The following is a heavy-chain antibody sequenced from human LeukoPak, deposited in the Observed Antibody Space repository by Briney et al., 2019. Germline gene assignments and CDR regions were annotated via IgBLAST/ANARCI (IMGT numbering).Heavy chain of an antibody. Sequence: PSETLSLTCTVSGGSISSYYWSWIRQPPGKGLEWIGYIYYSGSTNYTPSLKSRVTISVDTSKNQFSLKLSSVTAADTAVYYCARGEMATFDYWGQGTLVTVSS. D-gene: IGHD5-24*01. CDR3: ARGEMATFDY. CDR2: IYYSGST. V-gene: IGHV4-59*01. J-gene: IGHJ4*02. CDR1: GGSISSYY.